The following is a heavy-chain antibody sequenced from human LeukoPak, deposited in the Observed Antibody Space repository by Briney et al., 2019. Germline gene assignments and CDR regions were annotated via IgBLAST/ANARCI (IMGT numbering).Heavy chain of an antibody. CDR2: ISYDGSKK. Sequence: GRSLRLSCAASGFTFSNYAMHWVRQAPGKGLEWVAVISYDGSKKDYADSEKGRFTISRDNSKNTLYLQVNSLRAEDTAIYYCARGAHKRDDYGGFFDYWGQGTLVTVSS. CDR1: GFTFSNYA. V-gene: IGHV3-30*04. CDR3: ARGAHKRDDYGGFFDY. J-gene: IGHJ4*02. D-gene: IGHD4-23*01.